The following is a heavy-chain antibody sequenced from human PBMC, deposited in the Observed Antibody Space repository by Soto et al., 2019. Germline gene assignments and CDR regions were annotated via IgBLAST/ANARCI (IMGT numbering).Heavy chain of an antibody. CDR1: GGSFSGYY. J-gene: IGHJ4*02. Sequence: PSETLSLTCAVYGGSFSGYYWSWIRQPPGKGLEWIGEINHSGSTNYNPSLKSRVTISLDTSKNQFSLTLSSVTAADTAIYYCASQDYDKSVYYFDYWGRGTLVTVSS. CDR2: INHSGST. CDR3: ASQDYDKSVYYFDY. V-gene: IGHV4-34*01. D-gene: IGHD3-22*01.